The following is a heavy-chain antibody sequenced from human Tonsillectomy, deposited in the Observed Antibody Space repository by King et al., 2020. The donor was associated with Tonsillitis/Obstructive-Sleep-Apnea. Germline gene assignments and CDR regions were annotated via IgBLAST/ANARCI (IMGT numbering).Heavy chain of an antibody. Sequence: VQLVESGAEVKKPGESLTISCTGSGYSFTSYWIGWVRQLPGNGLEWMGIIYPGDSDTRYSPSFQGQVTISADKSISTAYLQWSSLKASDTAMYYCARHEYSSAEGGHNWFDPWGQGTLVTVSS. CDR3: ARHEYSSAEGGHNWFDP. V-gene: IGHV5-51*01. CDR1: GYSFTSYW. CDR2: IYPGDSDT. J-gene: IGHJ5*02. D-gene: IGHD6-6*01.